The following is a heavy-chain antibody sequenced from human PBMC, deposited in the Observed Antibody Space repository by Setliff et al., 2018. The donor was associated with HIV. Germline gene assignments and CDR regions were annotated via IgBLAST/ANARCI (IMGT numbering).Heavy chain of an antibody. CDR2: VRSKPNGGTT. J-gene: IGHJ4*02. V-gene: IGHV3-49*04. CDR3: SRGPHRYCSRTNCMYDY. Sequence: PGGSLRLSCAASGFTFSGYAMSWVRQAPGKGLEWVGFVRSKPNGGTTDYAASVKGRFTISRDDAQSIAYLQMNSLEIEDTALYYCSRGPHRYCSRTNCMYDYWGQGTLVTVSS. D-gene: IGHD2-2*01. CDR1: GFTFSGYA.